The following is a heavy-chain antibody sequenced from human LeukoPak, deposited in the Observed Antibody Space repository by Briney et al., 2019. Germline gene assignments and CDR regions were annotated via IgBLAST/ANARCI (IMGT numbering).Heavy chain of an antibody. J-gene: IGHJ4*02. CDR2: IYSGGST. V-gene: IGHV3-66*02. CDR1: GFTFDDYV. D-gene: IGHD3-22*01. Sequence: GGSLRLSCAASGFTFDDYVMHWVRQAPGKGLEWVSVIYSGGSTYYADSVKGRFTISRDNSKNTLYLQMNSLRAEDTAVYYCARGKIAAYYYDSSDYYFDYWGQGTLVTVSS. CDR3: ARGKIAAYYYDSSDYYFDY.